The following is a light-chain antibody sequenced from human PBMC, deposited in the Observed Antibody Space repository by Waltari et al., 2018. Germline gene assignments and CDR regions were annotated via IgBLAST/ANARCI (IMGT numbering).Light chain of an antibody. CDR1: GSDVGGYNY. Sequence: SALTQPPSASGSPGQSVTISCPGTGSDVGGYNYVSWYQQRPGKAPTLMFYEVPKRPSGVPDRFSGSKSGNTASLTVSGVQAEDESDYYCSSFAGRNNWVFGGGTKLTVL. CDR3: SSFAGRNNWV. V-gene: IGLV2-8*01. CDR2: EVP. J-gene: IGLJ3*02.